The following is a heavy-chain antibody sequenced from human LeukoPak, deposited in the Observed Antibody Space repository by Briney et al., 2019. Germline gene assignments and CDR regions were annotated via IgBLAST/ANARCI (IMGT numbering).Heavy chain of an antibody. CDR1: GFSIRSDSY. V-gene: IGHV4-38-2*02. Sequence: SETLSLTCTVSGFSIRSDSYWGWIRQPPGKGLEWIGNTHHSGRTSYNPSLKSRVTLSVGTSKNQFSLRLSSVTAADTAVYYCARDEVATIGGYYDYYMDVWGKGTTVTISS. CDR2: THHSGRT. J-gene: IGHJ6*03. CDR3: ARDEVATIGGYYDYYMDV. D-gene: IGHD5-12*01.